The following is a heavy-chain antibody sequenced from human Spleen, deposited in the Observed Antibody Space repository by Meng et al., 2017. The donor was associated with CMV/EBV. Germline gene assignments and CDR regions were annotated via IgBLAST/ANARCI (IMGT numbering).Heavy chain of an antibody. V-gene: IGHV4-34*01. Sequence: CAGYGGSFSGYSWSWIRQTPGKWLEWIGEINHSRSTNYNPSLKSRVTISVDTSKNQFSLKLSSVTAADTAVYYCARGASDYGDYVVRYWGQGTLVTVSS. CDR2: INHSRST. D-gene: IGHD4-17*01. J-gene: IGHJ4*02. CDR3: ARGASDYGDYVVRY. CDR1: GGSFSGYS.